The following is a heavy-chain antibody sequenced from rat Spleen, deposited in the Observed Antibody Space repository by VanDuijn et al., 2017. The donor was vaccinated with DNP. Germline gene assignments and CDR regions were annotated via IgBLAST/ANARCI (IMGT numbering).Heavy chain of an antibody. CDR3: ARRGEQLFGAMDA. V-gene: IGHV5-7*01. CDR2: ISYDGSST. D-gene: IGHD1-2*01. J-gene: IGHJ4*01. CDR1: GFTFSDYN. Sequence: EVQLVESGGGLVQPGRSLKLSCAASGFTFSDYNMAWVRQAPKKGLEWVATISYDGSSTYYRDSVKGRFTISRDNAKSTLYLQMDSLRSEDTATYYCARRGEQLFGAMDAWGQGTSVTVSS.